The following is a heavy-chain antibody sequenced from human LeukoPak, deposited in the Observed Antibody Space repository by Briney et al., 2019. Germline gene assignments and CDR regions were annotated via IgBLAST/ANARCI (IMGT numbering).Heavy chain of an antibody. CDR3: AKDSMGPYYYDSSGPTCPDY. V-gene: IGHV3-23*01. CDR1: GFTFSSYA. CDR2: ISGSGGST. J-gene: IGHJ4*02. Sequence: GGSLRLSCAASGFTFSSYAMSWVRQAPGKGLEWVSAISGSGGSTYYADSVKGRFTISRDNSKNTLYLQMNSLRAEDTAVYYCAKDSMGPYYYDSSGPTCPDYWGQGTLVTVSS. D-gene: IGHD3-22*01.